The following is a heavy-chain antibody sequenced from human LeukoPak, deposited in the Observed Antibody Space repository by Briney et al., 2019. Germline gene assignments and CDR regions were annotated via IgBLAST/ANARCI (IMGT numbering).Heavy chain of an antibody. Sequence: GGSLRLSCVASGFTFSSYWMHWVRQDPRKGLVWVSRISGDGRNINYADSVRGRFTISRDNAKNTLYLQMNSLRAEDTAVYYCARGSRGYCSSTSCPEAFDIWGQGTMVTVSS. CDR2: ISGDGRNI. CDR3: ARGSRGYCSSTSCPEAFDI. V-gene: IGHV3-74*01. CDR1: GFTFSSYW. J-gene: IGHJ3*02. D-gene: IGHD2-2*01.